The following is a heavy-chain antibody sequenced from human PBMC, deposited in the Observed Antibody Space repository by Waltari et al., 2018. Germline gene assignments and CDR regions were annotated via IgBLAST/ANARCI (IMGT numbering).Heavy chain of an antibody. CDR2: IYHSGST. Sequence: QVQPQESGPGLVKPSETLSLTCAVSGYSISSGYYWGWIRQPPGKGLEWIGSIYHSGSTYYNPSLKSRVTISVDTSKNQFSLKLSSVTAADTAVYYCARVLEWSINAFDIWGQGTMVTVSS. V-gene: IGHV4-38-2*01. D-gene: IGHD3-3*01. CDR3: ARVLEWSINAFDI. CDR1: GYSISSGYY. J-gene: IGHJ3*02.